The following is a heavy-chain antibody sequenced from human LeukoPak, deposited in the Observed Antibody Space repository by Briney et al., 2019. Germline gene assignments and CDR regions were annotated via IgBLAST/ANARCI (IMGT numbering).Heavy chain of an antibody. D-gene: IGHD6-13*01. CDR1: GFILRSYA. CDR2: ISGSGGST. Sequence: QPGGSLRLSCAASGFILRSYAMSWVRQAPGKGLEWVSAISGSGGSTYYADSVRGRFTISRDNSKNTLYVQMNSLRVEDTAVYYCAKGSIAAHDAKTTLDCWGQGTLVTVSS. V-gene: IGHV3-23*01. CDR3: AKGSIAAHDAKTTLDC. J-gene: IGHJ4*02.